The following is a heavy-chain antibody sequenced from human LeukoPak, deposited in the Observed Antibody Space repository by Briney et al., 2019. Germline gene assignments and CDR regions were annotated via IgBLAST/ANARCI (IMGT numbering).Heavy chain of an antibody. D-gene: IGHD3-22*01. CDR3: ARGLDYYDSTYYFDY. CDR2: ISSSSTYI. V-gene: IGHV3-21*01. Sequence: GGSLGLSCAASGFPFSRYSMNWVRQAPGKGLEWVSSISSSSTYIYYADSVKGRFTISRDNAKNSLYLQMNSLRAEDTAVYYCARGLDYYDSTYYFDYWGQGTLVTVSS. J-gene: IGHJ4*02. CDR1: GFPFSRYS.